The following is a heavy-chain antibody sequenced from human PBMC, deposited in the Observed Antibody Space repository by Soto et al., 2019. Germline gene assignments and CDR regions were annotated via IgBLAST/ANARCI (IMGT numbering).Heavy chain of an antibody. V-gene: IGHV3-30*04. Sequence: LRLSCAASGFTFSRYAIHWVRQAPGKGLEWVAVISRDGTNKYYVDSVKGRFTISRDNSRNTLYLQMNSLRHEDAAVYYCARSRSGAVADSFDFWGQGTLVTVSS. CDR1: GFTFSRYA. J-gene: IGHJ4*02. CDR2: ISRDGTNK. CDR3: ARSRSGAVADSFDF. D-gene: IGHD3-10*01.